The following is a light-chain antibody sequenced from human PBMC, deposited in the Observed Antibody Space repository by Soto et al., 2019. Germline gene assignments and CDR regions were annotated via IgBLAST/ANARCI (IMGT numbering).Light chain of an antibody. V-gene: IGLV2-14*01. Sequence: QSALTQPASVSGSPGQSITLSCTGTSSDIGGYDYVSWYQRHPGKAPKLMIYDVSNRPSGVSNRFSGSKSGNTASLTISGLQAEDEADYYCTSYSSSSTQLIFGGGTKLTVL. CDR1: SSDIGGYDY. J-gene: IGLJ2*01. CDR3: TSYSSSSTQLI. CDR2: DVS.